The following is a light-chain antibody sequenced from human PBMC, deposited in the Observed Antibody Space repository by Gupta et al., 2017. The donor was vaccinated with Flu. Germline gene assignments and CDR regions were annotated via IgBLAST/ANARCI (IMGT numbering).Light chain of an antibody. CDR3: QQYYSTPRT. J-gene: IGKJ1*01. CDR1: QSVLYSSNNKNY. V-gene: IGKV4-1*01. Sequence: DIVMTQSPDSLAGSLGERATINCKSSQSVLYSSNNKNYLAWYQQKPGQPPKLLIYWASTRVSGVPDRFSGSGSGTDFTLTISSLQAEDVAVYYCQQYYSTPRTFGQGTKVEIK. CDR2: WAS.